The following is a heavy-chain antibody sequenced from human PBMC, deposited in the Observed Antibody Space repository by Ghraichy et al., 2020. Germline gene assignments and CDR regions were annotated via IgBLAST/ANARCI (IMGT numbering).Heavy chain of an antibody. V-gene: IGHV3-21*01. CDR1: GFTFSSYS. CDR2: ISSSSSYI. D-gene: IGHD3-22*01. J-gene: IGHJ4*02. CDR3: ARDLEDGDIHYFDSRFGGVS. Sequence: GGSLRLSCAASGFTFSSYSMNWVRQAPGKGLEWVSSISSSSSYIYYADSVKGRFTISRDNAKNSLYLQMNSLRAEDTAVYYCARDLEDGDIHYFDSRFGGVSWGQGTLVTVSS.